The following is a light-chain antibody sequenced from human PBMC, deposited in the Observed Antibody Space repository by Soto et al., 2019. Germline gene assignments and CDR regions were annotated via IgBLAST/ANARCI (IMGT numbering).Light chain of an antibody. V-gene: IGKV1-27*01. J-gene: IGKJ1*01. Sequence: DFQMTQSPSSLSASVGDRVTITCRASQDISDHLAWYQHKPGKVPNLLIYEASTLQSGVPSRFSGGGSGTDFTLTISSLQPEDDATYYCQKYDRTPRTFGQGTKVELK. CDR3: QKYDRTPRT. CDR1: QDISDH. CDR2: EAS.